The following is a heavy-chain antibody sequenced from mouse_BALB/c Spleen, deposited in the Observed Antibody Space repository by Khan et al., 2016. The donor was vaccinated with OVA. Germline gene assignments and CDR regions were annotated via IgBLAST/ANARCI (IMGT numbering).Heavy chain of an antibody. CDR1: GYSITSDYA. J-gene: IGHJ1*01. V-gene: IGHV3-2*02. CDR2: ISYSGST. Sequence: EVQLQESGPGLVKPSQSLSLTCTVTGYSITSDYAWNWIRQFPGNKLEWMGYISYSGSTSYNPSLKSRISITRDTSKNQFFLQLNSVTTEDTATCYCAIDAENWYFDVWGAGTTVTVSS. CDR3: AIDAENWYFDV.